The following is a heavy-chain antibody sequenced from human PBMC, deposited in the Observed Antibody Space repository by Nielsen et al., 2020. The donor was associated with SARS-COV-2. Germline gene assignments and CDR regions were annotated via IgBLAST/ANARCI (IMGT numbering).Heavy chain of an antibody. CDR1: GFTFSSFG. D-gene: IGHD4-17*01. CDR3: TTDLPPFGLRTYFDY. V-gene: IGHV3-33*05. J-gene: IGHJ4*02. CDR2: ISFDGSNT. Sequence: GESLKISCAASGFTFSSFGMYWVRQAPGKGLEWVAVISFDGSNTYYADSVKGRFTISRDNFKNTLYLQMNSLKTEDTAVYYCTTDLPPFGLRTYFDYWGQGILVTVSS.